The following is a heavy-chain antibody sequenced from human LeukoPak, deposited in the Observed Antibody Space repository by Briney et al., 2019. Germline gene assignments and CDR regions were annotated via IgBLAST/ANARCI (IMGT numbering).Heavy chain of an antibody. J-gene: IGHJ4*02. V-gene: IGHV5-51*01. D-gene: IGHD5-18*01. CDR1: GXSFTSYW. Sequence: LGESLKISCKGSGXSFTSYWIGWVRQMPGKGLEWMGVIYPGDSNIRYSPSFQGRVTISADNSITTAYLQWSSLTASDTAIYYCARRPGPGYSYAYYFDYWGQGALVTVSS. CDR2: IYPGDSNI. CDR3: ARRPGPGYSYAYYFDY.